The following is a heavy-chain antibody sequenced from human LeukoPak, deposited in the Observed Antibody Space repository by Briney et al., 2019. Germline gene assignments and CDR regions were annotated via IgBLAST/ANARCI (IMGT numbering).Heavy chain of an antibody. J-gene: IGHJ4*02. Sequence: GASVKVSCKASGYTFTSYGISWVRQAPGQGLEWMGWISAYNGNTNYAQKLQGRVTMTRDTSTSTVYMELSSLRSEDTAVYYCARDHGRIAAAGNFDYWGQGTLVTVSS. D-gene: IGHD6-13*01. CDR3: ARDHGRIAAAGNFDY. V-gene: IGHV1-18*01. CDR2: ISAYNGNT. CDR1: GYTFTSYG.